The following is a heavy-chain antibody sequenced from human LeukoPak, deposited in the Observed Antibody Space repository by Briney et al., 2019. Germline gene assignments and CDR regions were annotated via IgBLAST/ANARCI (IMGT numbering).Heavy chain of an antibody. D-gene: IGHD2-2*01. Sequence: PGGSLRLSCAASGFTFTGYYMHWVRQAPGQGLEWMGWINPNSGGTNYAQKFQGRVTMTRDTSISTAYMELSRLRSDDTAVYYCARGVPAAMLGGWFDPWGQGTLVTVSS. V-gene: IGHV1-2*02. CDR2: INPNSGGT. CDR1: GFTFTGYY. CDR3: ARGVPAAMLGGWFDP. J-gene: IGHJ5*02.